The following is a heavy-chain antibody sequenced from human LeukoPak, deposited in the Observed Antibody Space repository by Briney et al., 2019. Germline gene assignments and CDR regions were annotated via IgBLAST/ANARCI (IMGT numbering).Heavy chain of an antibody. Sequence: GGSLRLSCLTSGFTLSTNAMSWVRQAPGKGLEWISGISGSGASTYYADSVKGRFTISRDDSRNTLYLQMNGLRADDTAVYYCVKDSPPRYSGSPPAYWGQGTLVTVSS. D-gene: IGHD1-26*01. V-gene: IGHV3-23*01. J-gene: IGHJ4*02. CDR2: ISGSGAST. CDR1: GFTLSTNA. CDR3: VKDSPPRYSGSPPAY.